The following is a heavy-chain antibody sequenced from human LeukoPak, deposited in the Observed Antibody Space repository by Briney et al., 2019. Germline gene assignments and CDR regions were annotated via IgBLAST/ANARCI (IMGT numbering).Heavy chain of an antibody. V-gene: IGHV1-69*13. CDR1: GGTFSSYA. CDR3: ARVRLYRITMVRGVSTHFDY. J-gene: IGHJ4*02. CDR2: IIPIFGTA. Sequence: SVTVSCKASGGTFSSYAISWVRQAPGQGLEWMGGIIPIFGTANYAQKFQGRVTITADESTSTAYMELSSLRSEDTAVYYCARVRLYRITMVRGVSTHFDYWGQGTLVTVSS. D-gene: IGHD3-10*01.